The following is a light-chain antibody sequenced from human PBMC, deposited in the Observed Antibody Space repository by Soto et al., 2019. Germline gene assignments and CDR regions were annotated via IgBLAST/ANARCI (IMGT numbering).Light chain of an antibody. CDR3: QQYATRPWT. Sequence: EIVLTQSPGTLSLSPGERATLSCRARQSVSGSYLAWYQQKPGQSPRLLIYDASSRATGIPDRISGSGSGTDLTRTISRWETEDFAVYYCQQYATRPWTFGQGTKVESK. V-gene: IGKV3-20*01. CDR1: QSVSGSY. J-gene: IGKJ1*01. CDR2: DAS.